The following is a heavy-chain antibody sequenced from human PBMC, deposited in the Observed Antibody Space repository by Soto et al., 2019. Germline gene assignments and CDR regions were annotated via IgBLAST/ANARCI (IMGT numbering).Heavy chain of an antibody. CDR2: INPNSGET. J-gene: IGHJ6*03. CDR1: GYTFTGYY. CDR3: ARGRGLNYYYYIDV. V-gene: IGHV1-2*04. Sequence: QVQLVQSGAEVKKPGASVKVSCKASGYTFTGYYMHWMRQAPGQGLEWMGWINPNSGETDYAQNFQGWVTMTRDMSISTAYMELSRLKSDDTAVYYCARGRGLNYYYYIDVWGKGTTVTVSS.